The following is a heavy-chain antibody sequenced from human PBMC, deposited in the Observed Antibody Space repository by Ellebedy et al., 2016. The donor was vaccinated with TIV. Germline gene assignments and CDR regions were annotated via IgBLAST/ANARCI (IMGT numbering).Heavy chain of an antibody. V-gene: IGHV4-34*01. CDR3: ARSKYGMDV. J-gene: IGHJ6*02. CDR2: INHSGST. CDR1: GGSFSGYY. Sequence: SETLSLXXAVYGGSFSGYYWSWIRQPPGKGLEWIGEINHSGSTNYNPSLKSRVTISVDTSKNQFSLKLSSVTAADTAVYYCARSKYGMDVWGQGTTVTVSS.